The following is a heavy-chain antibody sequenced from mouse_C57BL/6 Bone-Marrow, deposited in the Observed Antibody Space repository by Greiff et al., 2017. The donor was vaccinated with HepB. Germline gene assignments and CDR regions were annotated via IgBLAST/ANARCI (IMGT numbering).Heavy chain of an antibody. CDR1: GFTFSIYG. CDR2: ISSGGSYH. V-gene: IGHV5-6*01. CDR3: ARHVGYYVG. D-gene: IGHD2-3*01. Sequence: EVQLQESGGDLVKPGGSLKLSCAASGFTFSIYGMSWVRQTPDKRLEWVATISSGGSYHYYPDSVKGRFTISRDNDKNTLYLQMSSLKSEDTAMYYCARHVGYYVGWGQGTLVTVSA. J-gene: IGHJ3*02.